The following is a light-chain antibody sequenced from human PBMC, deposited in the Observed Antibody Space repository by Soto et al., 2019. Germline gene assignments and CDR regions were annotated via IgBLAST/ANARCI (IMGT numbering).Light chain of an antibody. J-gene: IGKJ5*01. CDR3: QQYNHCPPLT. Sequence: IVLTQSPCPLSLSPGERATLSCRASQTVSRSSLAWYPPKPGQAPRLITYRTYIRATGIPDRFSGTGSWTDFTLTIRSLQSEYFPVYYCQQYNHCPPLTFGQGTRLELK. V-gene: IGKV3-20*01. CDR1: QTVSRSS. CDR2: RTY.